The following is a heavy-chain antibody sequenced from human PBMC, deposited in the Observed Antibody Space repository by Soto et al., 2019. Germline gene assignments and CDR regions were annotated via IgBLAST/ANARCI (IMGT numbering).Heavy chain of an antibody. V-gene: IGHV4-59*01. D-gene: IGHD3-22*01. Sequence: SETLSLTCTVSGGSISSYYWSWIRQPPGKGLEWIGYIYYSGSTNYNPSLKSRVTISVDTSKNQFSLKLSSVTAADTAVYYCARARYYDRSGYFDYSGQGTLVTVSS. CDR3: ARARYYDRSGYFDY. CDR2: IYYSGST. CDR1: GGSISSYY. J-gene: IGHJ4*02.